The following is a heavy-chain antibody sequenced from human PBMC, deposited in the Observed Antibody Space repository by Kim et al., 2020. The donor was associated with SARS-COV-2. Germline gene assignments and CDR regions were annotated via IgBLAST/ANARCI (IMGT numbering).Heavy chain of an antibody. Sequence: AQKFQGRVTITADESTRTAYMELSSLRSEDTAVYYCARDWGYGDYVPFDYWGQGTLVTVSS. V-gene: IGHV1-69*01. J-gene: IGHJ4*02. CDR3: ARDWGYGDYVPFDY. D-gene: IGHD4-17*01.